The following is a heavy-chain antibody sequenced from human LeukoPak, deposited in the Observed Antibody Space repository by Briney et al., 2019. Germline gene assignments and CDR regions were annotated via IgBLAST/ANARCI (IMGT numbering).Heavy chain of an antibody. J-gene: IGHJ3*02. CDR3: ARDLPPASSGYYFDAFDI. CDR1: GGSISGYY. CDR2: IYTSGST. D-gene: IGHD3-22*01. V-gene: IGHV4-4*07. Sequence: SETLSLTCXVSGGSISGYYWSWIRQPAGKGLEWIGRIYTSGSTNYNPSLKSRVTMSVDTSKNQFSLKLSSVTAADTAVYYCARDLPPASSGYYFDAFDIWGQGTMVTVSS.